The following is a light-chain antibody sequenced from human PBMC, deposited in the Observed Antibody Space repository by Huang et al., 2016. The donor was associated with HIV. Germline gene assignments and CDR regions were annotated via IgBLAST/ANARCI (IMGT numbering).Light chain of an antibody. CDR3: QQYYSTPIT. Sequence: DIVMTQSPDSLAVSLGERATINCKFSQSVLNSSNNKNYLAWYQQKPGQTPKLLIYWASTRESGVPDRFSGSGSGTDFTLTISSLQAEDVAVYYCQQYYSTPITFGQGTRLEIK. CDR2: WAS. V-gene: IGKV4-1*01. J-gene: IGKJ5*01. CDR1: QSVLNSSNNKNY.